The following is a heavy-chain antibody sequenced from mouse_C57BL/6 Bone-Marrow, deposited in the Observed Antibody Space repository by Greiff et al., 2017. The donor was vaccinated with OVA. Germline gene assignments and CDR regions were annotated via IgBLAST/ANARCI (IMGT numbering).Heavy chain of an antibody. V-gene: IGHV14-4*01. J-gene: IGHJ3*01. CDR2: IDPENGDT. Sequence: EVQGVESGAELVRPGASVKLSCTASGFNIKDDYMHWVKQRPEQGLEWIGWIDPENGDTEYASKFQGKATITADTSSNTAYLQLSSLTSEDAAVYYCTTWASFAYWGQGTLVTVSA. CDR3: TTWASFAY. CDR1: GFNIKDDY.